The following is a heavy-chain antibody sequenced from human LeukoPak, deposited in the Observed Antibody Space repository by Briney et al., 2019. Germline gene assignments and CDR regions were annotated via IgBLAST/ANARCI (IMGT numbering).Heavy chain of an antibody. CDR2: INPSGGST. V-gene: IGHV1-46*01. Sequence: ASVKVSCKASGYTFTSYYMHWVRQAPGQGLEWMGIINPSGGSTSYAQKFQGRVTMTRDTSINTGYMELSRLTSDDTAVYYCARGCSGTYYEWFDPWGQGTLVTVSS. CDR3: ARGCSGTYYEWFDP. D-gene: IGHD1-26*01. J-gene: IGHJ5*02. CDR1: GYTFTSYY.